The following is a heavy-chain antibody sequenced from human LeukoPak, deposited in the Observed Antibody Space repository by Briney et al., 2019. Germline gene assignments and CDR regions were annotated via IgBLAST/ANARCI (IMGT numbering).Heavy chain of an antibody. CDR3: AKDILMTSVTTFDY. J-gene: IGHJ4*02. CDR2: ITGRDGST. Sequence: GGSLRLSCLASKFTFNNYAMSWVRQAPGKGLEWVSGITGRDGSTYYADSVKGRFTISRDNSKNTLLLQMSSLRPEDTAVYYCAKDILMTSVTTFDYWGQGTLVTVSP. V-gene: IGHV3-23*01. CDR1: KFTFNNYA. D-gene: IGHD4-17*01.